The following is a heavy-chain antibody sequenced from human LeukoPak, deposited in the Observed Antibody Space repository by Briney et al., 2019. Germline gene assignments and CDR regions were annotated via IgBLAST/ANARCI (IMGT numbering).Heavy chain of an antibody. CDR3: ARLQLRFLEWLLVNSWFDP. CDR2: IYHSGST. D-gene: IGHD3-3*01. V-gene: IGHV4-39*07. Sequence: KPSETLSLTCTVSGVSSSSSTYYWVWLRQPPGQGLEWIGSIYHSGSTYYNPSLSRRATISVDTSKNQFSLKLSSVTAADTGVYYCARLQLRFLEWLLVNSWFDPWGQGTLVTVSS. J-gene: IGHJ5*02. CDR1: GVSSSSSTYY.